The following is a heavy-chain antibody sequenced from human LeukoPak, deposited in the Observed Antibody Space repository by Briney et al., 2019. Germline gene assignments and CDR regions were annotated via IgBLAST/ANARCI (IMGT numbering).Heavy chain of an antibody. CDR3: AKSASSPDGVLSSSSVPGYFQH. CDR2: ISGSGGST. D-gene: IGHD6-6*01. CDR1: GFTFSSYA. J-gene: IGHJ1*01. V-gene: IGHV3-23*01. Sequence: GGSLRLSCAASGFTFSSYAMSWVRQAPGKGLEWVSAISGSGGSTYYADTVKGRFTISRDNSKNTLYLQMNSLRAEDTAVYYCAKSASSPDGVLSSSSVPGYFQHWGQGTLVTVSS.